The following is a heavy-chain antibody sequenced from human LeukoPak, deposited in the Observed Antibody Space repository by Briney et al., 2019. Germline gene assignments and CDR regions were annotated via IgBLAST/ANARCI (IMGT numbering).Heavy chain of an antibody. CDR1: GDSISGSS. J-gene: IGHJ4*02. V-gene: IGHV4-59*12. D-gene: IGHD4-23*01. CDR3: ARGGAYGGKKFDY. CDR2: IYYSGSS. Sequence: SETLSLTCTVSGDSISGSSWNWIRQSPGKGLEWIGYIYYSGSSNYNPSLKGRVTISVDMSKNQFSLRLSSVTAADTAVYYCARGGAYGGKKFDYWGQGTLVTVSS.